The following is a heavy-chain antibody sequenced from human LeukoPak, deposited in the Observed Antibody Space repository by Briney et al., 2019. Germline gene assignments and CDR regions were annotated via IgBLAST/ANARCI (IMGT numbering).Heavy chain of an antibody. V-gene: IGHV3-74*01. CDR3: ARDLGMTDGDYVSYFDY. D-gene: IGHD4-17*01. CDR1: GFTFSSYW. CDR2: INSDGSST. J-gene: IGHJ4*02. Sequence: GGSLRLSCAASGFTFSSYWMHWVRQAPGKGLVWVSRINSDGSSTSYADSVKGRFTFSRDNAKNSLYLQMNSLRAEDTALYYCARDLGMTDGDYVSYFDYWGQGTLVTVSS.